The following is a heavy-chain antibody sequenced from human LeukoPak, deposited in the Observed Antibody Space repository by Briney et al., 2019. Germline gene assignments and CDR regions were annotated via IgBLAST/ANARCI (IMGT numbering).Heavy chain of an antibody. Sequence: SEALSLTCSVSGGSISGYYWTWIRQPAGKGLEWIGRVYTSGSTHYNPSLMTRLTMSVDTSKNQFSLKLRSVTAADTAVYYCARLIPGTTTDFDIWGQGTMVTVSS. CDR1: GGSISGYY. CDR2: VYTSGST. CDR3: ARLIPGTTTDFDI. V-gene: IGHV4-4*07. J-gene: IGHJ3*02. D-gene: IGHD1-7*01.